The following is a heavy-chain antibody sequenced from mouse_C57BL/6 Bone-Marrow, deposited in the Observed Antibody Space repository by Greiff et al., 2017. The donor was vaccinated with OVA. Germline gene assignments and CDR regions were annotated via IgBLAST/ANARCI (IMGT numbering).Heavy chain of an antibody. J-gene: IGHJ4*01. D-gene: IGHD2-4*01. CDR2: IYPSDSET. CDR1: GYTFTSYW. Sequence: QVQLQQPGAELVRPGSSVKLSCKASGYTFTSYWMGWVKQRPGQGLEWIGNIYPSDSETHYNQKFKDKATLTVDKSSSTAYMQLSSLTSEDSAVYYCARDDYDEGDYWGQGTSVTVSS. V-gene: IGHV1-61*01. CDR3: ARDDYDEGDY.